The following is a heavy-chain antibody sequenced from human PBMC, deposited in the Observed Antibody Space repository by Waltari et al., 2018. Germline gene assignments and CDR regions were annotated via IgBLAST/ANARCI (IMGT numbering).Heavy chain of an antibody. Sequence: QFQLVQSGAEVKEPGSSVKVSCKASGGTFSSYAISLVRQATVQGLEWMGGIMPICGTANYGQKFQGRVTMTADESTSTAHRELGSLRSEDTAVYYCAGYSSSWYDYWGQGTLVTVSS. D-gene: IGHD6-13*01. CDR2: IMPICGTA. J-gene: IGHJ4*02. CDR1: GGTFSSYA. V-gene: IGHV1-69*12. CDR3: AGYSSSWYDY.